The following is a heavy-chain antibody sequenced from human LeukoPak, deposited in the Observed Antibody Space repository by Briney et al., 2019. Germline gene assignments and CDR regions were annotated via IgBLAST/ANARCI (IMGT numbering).Heavy chain of an antibody. CDR3: ARHYWTTVTTARFDP. CDR2: INHSGST. D-gene: IGHD4-17*01. V-gene: IGHV4-34*01. CDR1: GGSFSGYY. J-gene: IGHJ5*02. Sequence: SETLSLTCTVYGGSFSGYYWSWIRQPPGKGLEWIGEINHSGSTNYNPSLKSRVTISVDTSKNQFSLKLSSVTAADTAVYYCARHYWTTVTTARFDPWGQGTLVTVSS.